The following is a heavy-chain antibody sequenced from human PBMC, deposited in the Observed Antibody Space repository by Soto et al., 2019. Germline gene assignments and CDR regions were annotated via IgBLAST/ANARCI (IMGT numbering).Heavy chain of an antibody. CDR1: GFTFSDYY. Sequence: QVQLVESGGGLGKPGGSLRLSCVASGFTFSDYYMSWIRQAPGQGLEWVSFISGSDSTIYYANSVKGRFTISRDNAKNSLSLQMNSLRAEDTAVYYCARLYGSSAYWGQGTLVTVSS. D-gene: IGHD3-10*01. CDR3: ARLYGSSAY. J-gene: IGHJ4*02. V-gene: IGHV3-11*01. CDR2: ISGSDSTI.